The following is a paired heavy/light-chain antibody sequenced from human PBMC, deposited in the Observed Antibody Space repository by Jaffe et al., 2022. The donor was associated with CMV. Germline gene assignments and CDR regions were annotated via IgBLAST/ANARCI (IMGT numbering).Light chain of an antibody. CDR2: GTF. J-gene: IGKJ2*01. V-gene: IGKV3-20*01. Sequence: EIVLTQSPGTLSLSPGERATLSCRASQSVSSSYLVWYQQKPGQAPRLLIYGTFTRATGVPDRFSGSGSGTDFTLTISRLEPEDFAVYHCQQYGNSGYIFGQGTKLEVK. CDR1: QSVSSSY. CDR3: QQYGNSGYI.
Heavy chain of an antibody. CDR1: GYIFSDYY. V-gene: IGHV1-46*01. CDR2: VRPSSGNT. Sequence: QVQVVQSGAEVKKPGASVKVSCKASGYIFSDYYIHWVRQAPGQGLEWMGIVRPSSGNTVYSQKFQDRVTMTRDTSTSTVYMELSSLTSEDTAVYYCAREARETYYFDYWGQGTLVTVSS. J-gene: IGHJ4*02. CDR3: AREARETYYFDY.